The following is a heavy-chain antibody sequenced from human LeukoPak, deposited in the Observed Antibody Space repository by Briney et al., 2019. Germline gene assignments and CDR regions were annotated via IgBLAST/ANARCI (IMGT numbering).Heavy chain of an antibody. Sequence: GSSVKVSCKASGGTFNSYAISWVRQAPGQGLEWMGGVIPIFGTANYAQKFQGRVTITADKSTSTAYMELSSLRSEDTAVYYCASKPIAAADAEYFQHWGQGTLVTVSS. J-gene: IGHJ1*01. CDR1: GGTFNSYA. CDR3: ASKPIAAADAEYFQH. V-gene: IGHV1-69*06. CDR2: VIPIFGTA. D-gene: IGHD6-13*01.